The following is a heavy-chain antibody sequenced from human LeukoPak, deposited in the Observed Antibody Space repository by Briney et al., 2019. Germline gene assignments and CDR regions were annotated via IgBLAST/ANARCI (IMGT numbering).Heavy chain of an antibody. CDR3: ARSRGGASYPSGYYYERKTLYYFYMDV. Sequence: GGSLRLSCAASGFIFRDYYMSWIRQAPGKGLEWVSYISNSDGTIYYADSVKGRFTISRDNAKNSLYLQMNSLSDEDTAVYYCARSRGGASYPSGYYYERKTLYYFYMDVWGKGTTVTVSS. CDR2: ISNSDGTI. J-gene: IGHJ6*03. D-gene: IGHD3-10*01. CDR1: GFIFRDYY. V-gene: IGHV3-11*04.